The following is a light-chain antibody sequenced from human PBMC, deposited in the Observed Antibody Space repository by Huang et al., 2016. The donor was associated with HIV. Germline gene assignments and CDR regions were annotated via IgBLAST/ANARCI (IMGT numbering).Light chain of an antibody. Sequence: DIQLTQSPSSLSASVGDTVTMTCRTSQNINNFLNWFQQKPGKAPKVLIYAASSLPSGVPSRFSGSGSGTDFTLTITDLHPDDFAIYYCQQTYSTPPKFTFGGGTKVEI. CDR3: QQTYSTPPKFT. J-gene: IGKJ4*01. V-gene: IGKV1-39*01. CDR2: AAS. CDR1: QNINNF.